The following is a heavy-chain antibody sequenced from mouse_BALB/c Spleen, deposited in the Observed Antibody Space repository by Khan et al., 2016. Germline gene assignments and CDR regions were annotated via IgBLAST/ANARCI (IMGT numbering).Heavy chain of an antibody. D-gene: IGHD1-2*01. Sequence: EVQLQESGPSLVKPSQTLSLTCSVTGDSITSGDWNWIRKFPGNKLEYMGHISHSGSTYYNPPLKSRISISRDTSKNQYYLQLNSVTTDDTATYYCARLSAGYFGYWGQGTTLTVSS. CDR3: ARLSAGYFGY. V-gene: IGHV3-8*02. CDR2: ISHSGST. J-gene: IGHJ2*01. CDR1: GDSITSGD.